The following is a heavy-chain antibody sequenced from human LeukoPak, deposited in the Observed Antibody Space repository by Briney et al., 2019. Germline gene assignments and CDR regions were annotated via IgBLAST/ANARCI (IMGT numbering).Heavy chain of an antibody. J-gene: IGHJ5*02. CDR1: GGSFSGYY. Sequence: PSETLSLTCAVYGGSFSGYYWSWIRQPPGKGLEWIGEINHSGSTNYNPPLKSRVTISVDTSKNQFSLKLSSVTAADTAVYYCSLRRRGRFDPWGQGTLVTVSS. V-gene: IGHV4-34*01. D-gene: IGHD3-9*01. CDR2: INHSGST. CDR3: SLRRRGRFDP.